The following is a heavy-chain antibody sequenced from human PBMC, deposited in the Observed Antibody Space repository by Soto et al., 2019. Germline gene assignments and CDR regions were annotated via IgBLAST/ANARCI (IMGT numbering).Heavy chain of an antibody. D-gene: IGHD2-21*02. J-gene: IGHJ4*02. CDR2: IYYSGST. CDR1: GGSISSSSYY. Sequence: QLQLQESGPGLVKPSETLSLTCTVSGGSISSSSYYWGWIRQPPGKGLEWIGSIYYSGSTYYNPSLKSRVTISVDTSKNQFSLKLSSVPAADTAVYYCSRQQANIVVVTAISDYWGQGTLVTVSS. CDR3: SRQQANIVVVTAISDY. V-gene: IGHV4-39*01.